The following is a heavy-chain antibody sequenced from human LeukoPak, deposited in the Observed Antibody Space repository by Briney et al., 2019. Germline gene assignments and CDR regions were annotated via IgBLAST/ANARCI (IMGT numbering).Heavy chain of an antibody. D-gene: IGHD4-23*01. CDR2: IYHSGST. CDR3: ASGGNYDGGLTYFDY. V-gene: IGHV4-59*12. J-gene: IGHJ4*02. Sequence: PSETLSLTCTVSGGSISNNYWSWIRQPPGKGLEWIGYIYHSGSTYYNPSLKSRVTISVDRSKNQFSLKLSSVTAADTAVYYCASGGNYDGGLTYFDYWGQGTLVTVSS. CDR1: GGSISNNY.